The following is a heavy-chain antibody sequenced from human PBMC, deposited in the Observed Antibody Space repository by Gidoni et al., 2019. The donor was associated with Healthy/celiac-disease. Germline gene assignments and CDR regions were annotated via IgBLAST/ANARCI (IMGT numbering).Heavy chain of an antibody. CDR3: ALVVPAAIRLGRQAFDI. CDR1: GFTFDDYA. V-gene: IGHV3-9*01. Sequence: EVQLVESGGGLVQPGRSLRLSFAAPGFTFDDYAMHWVRQAPGKGLEWVSGISWNSGSIGYADSVKGRFTISRDNAKNSLYLQMNSLRAEDTALYYCALVVPAAIRLGRQAFDIWGQGTMVTVSS. CDR2: ISWNSGSI. D-gene: IGHD2-2*02. J-gene: IGHJ3*02.